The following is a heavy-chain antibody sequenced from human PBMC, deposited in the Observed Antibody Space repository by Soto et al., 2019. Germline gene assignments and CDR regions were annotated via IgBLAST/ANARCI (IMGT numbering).Heavy chain of an antibody. J-gene: IGHJ5*02. CDR3: ARALPAYDFWSGYYPGWFDP. CDR2: IYYSGST. CDR1: GGSVSSGSYY. D-gene: IGHD3-3*01. Sequence: PWETLSLTCTVSGGSVSSGSYYWSWIRQPPGKGLEWIGYIYYSGSTNYNPSLKSRVTISVDTSKNQFSLKLSSVTAADTAVYYCARALPAYDFWSGYYPGWFDPWGQGTLVTVSS. V-gene: IGHV4-61*01.